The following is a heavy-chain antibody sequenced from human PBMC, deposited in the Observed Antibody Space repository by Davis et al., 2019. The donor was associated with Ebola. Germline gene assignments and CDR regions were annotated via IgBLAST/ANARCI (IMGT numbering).Heavy chain of an antibody. Sequence: GESLKISCAASGFTFSSYWMHWVRQAPGKGLVWVSRIKSDGSTPTYADSVKGRFTISRDNAKNTLYLEMNSLRAEDTAVYYCASGLVGSTNYWGQGTLVTVSS. V-gene: IGHV3-74*01. J-gene: IGHJ4*02. D-gene: IGHD1-26*01. CDR3: ASGLVGSTNY. CDR2: IKSDGSTP. CDR1: GFTFSSYW.